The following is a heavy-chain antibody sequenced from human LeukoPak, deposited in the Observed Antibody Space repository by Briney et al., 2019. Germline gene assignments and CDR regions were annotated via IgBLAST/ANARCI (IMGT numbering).Heavy chain of an antibody. Sequence: SETLSLTCTVSGGSISSGGYYWSWIRQHPGKGLEWIGYIYYSGSTYYNPSLKSRVTISVDTSKNQFSLKLSSVTAADTAVYYCARGAGITMVRGVPFDYWGQGTLVTVS. CDR2: IYYSGST. CDR3: ARGAGITMVRGVPFDY. CDR1: GGSISSGGYY. V-gene: IGHV4-31*03. J-gene: IGHJ4*02. D-gene: IGHD3-10*01.